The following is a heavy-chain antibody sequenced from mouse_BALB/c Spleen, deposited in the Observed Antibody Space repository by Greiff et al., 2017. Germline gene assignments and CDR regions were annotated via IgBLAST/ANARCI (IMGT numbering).Heavy chain of an antibody. CDR2: INPDSSTI. D-gene: IGHD1-1*01. Sequence: DVQLVESGGGLVQPGGSLKLSCAASGFAFSSYWMSWVRQAPGKGLEWIGEINPDSSTINYTPSLKDEFIISRDNATNTLYLQMSKMRSEDTALYYCAGRPYGSSYWGSMDYWGEGTTVTVSA. CDR3: AGRPYGSSYWGSMDY. CDR1: GFAFSSYW. V-gene: IGHV4-1*02. J-gene: IGHJ1*01.